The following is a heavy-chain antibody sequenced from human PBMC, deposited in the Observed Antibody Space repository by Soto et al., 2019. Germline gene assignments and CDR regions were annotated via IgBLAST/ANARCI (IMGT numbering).Heavy chain of an antibody. CDR3: VRDKGIPLILEY. J-gene: IGHJ4*02. Sequence: GGSLRLSCAASGFTFNNYYMHWVRQAPGKGLVWVSHVSSDGRTTTYAYSVKGRFTISRDNAKNTLFLQMNSLRAEDTAVYYCVRDKGIPLILEYWGQGTLVTVSS. V-gene: IGHV3-74*03. CDR1: GFTFNNYY. CDR2: VSSDGRTT. D-gene: IGHD2-15*01.